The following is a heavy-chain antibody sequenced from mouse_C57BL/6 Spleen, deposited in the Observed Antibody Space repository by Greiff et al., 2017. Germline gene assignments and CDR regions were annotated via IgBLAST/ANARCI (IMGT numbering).Heavy chain of an antibody. CDR3: ARSYYYGGNYAMDY. D-gene: IGHD1-1*01. V-gene: IGHV1-50*01. CDR1: GYTFTSYW. Sequence: VQLQQPGAELVKPGASVKLSCKASGYTFTSYWMQWVKQRPGQGLEWIGEIDPSDSYTNYNQKFKGKATLTVDTSSSTAYMQLSSLTSEDSAVYYCARSYYYGGNYAMDYWGQGTSVTVSS. CDR2: IDPSDSYT. J-gene: IGHJ4*01.